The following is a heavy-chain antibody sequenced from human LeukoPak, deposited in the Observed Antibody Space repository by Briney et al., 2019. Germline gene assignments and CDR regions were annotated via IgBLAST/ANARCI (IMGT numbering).Heavy chain of an antibody. Sequence: PGGSLRLSCAASGFTVSSNYMSWVRQAPGKGLEWVSVIYSGGSTYYADSVKGRFTISRDNSKNTLYLQMNSLRAEDTAVYYCANPLYCSGGSCYVGRHDAFDIWGQGTMVTVSS. D-gene: IGHD2-15*01. V-gene: IGHV3-53*01. CDR2: IYSGGST. J-gene: IGHJ3*02. CDR3: ANPLYCSGGSCYVGRHDAFDI. CDR1: GFTVSSNY.